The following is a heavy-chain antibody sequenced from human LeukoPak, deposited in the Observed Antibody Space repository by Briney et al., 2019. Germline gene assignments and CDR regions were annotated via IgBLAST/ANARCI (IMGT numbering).Heavy chain of an antibody. Sequence: PGGSLRLSCAASGFTVSRNYMSWVRQAPGKGLEWVSIIYSGGTTYYADSVKGRFTISRDNSKNTLYLQMNSLRAEDTAVYYCARRGYDRFYYRGPGTLVPVSS. V-gene: IGHV3-53*01. CDR1: GFTVSRNY. J-gene: IGHJ4*01. CDR3: ARRGYDRFYY. D-gene: IGHD1-14*01. CDR2: IYSGGTT.